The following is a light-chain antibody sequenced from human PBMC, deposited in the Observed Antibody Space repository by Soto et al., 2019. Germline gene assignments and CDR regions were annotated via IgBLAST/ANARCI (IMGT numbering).Light chain of an antibody. CDR3: VQALQTLT. Sequence: DIVMTQSPLSLPVTPGEPASISCRSSQSLLHSNGYNYLDWYLQKPGQSPQLLIYLGSNRASGVPDRFSGSGSCTDFTLKSSRVEAEDVGVYDCVQALQTLTFGGGTKVEIK. CDR2: LGS. CDR1: QSLLHSNGYNY. J-gene: IGKJ4*01. V-gene: IGKV2-28*01.